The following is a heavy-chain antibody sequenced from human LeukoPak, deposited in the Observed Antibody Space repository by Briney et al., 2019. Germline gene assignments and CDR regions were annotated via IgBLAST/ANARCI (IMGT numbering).Heavy chain of an antibody. V-gene: IGHV4-59*01. J-gene: IGHJ4*02. CDR1: GGSISSYC. D-gene: IGHD3-3*01. CDR3: ARAVADFWSGQYYFDY. CDR2: IYYSGST. Sequence: SETLSLTCTLSGGSISSYCWSWIRQPPGKGLEWIGCIYYSGSTNYNPSLKSRVTVSVDTSKNQFSLKLSSVTAADTAVFYCARAVADFWSGQYYFDYWGQGTLVTVSS.